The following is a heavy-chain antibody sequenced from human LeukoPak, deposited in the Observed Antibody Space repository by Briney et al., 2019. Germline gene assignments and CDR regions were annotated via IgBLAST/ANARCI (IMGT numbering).Heavy chain of an antibody. D-gene: IGHD2-8*01. CDR3: AKDTSIGRYCTNGVCSPFDY. Sequence: GGSLRLSCAGSGFTFSSYAISWVRHAPAQGLELVSAISDTGATTYDADSVKGRFTISRDNSRSTLYLQMNSLRAEDTALYYCAKDTSIGRYCTNGVCSPFDYWGQGTLVTVSS. CDR2: ISDTGATT. V-gene: IGHV3-23*01. CDR1: GFTFSSYA. J-gene: IGHJ4*02.